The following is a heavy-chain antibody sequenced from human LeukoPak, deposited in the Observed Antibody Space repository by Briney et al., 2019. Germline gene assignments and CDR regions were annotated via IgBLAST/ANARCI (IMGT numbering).Heavy chain of an antibody. V-gene: IGHV3-74*01. Sequence: GGSLRLSCAASGFTFSNYWMHWVRQAPGKGLVWVSRLDTDGSDTSYADSVKGRFTISRDNAKNTLYLQMNNLRAEDAAMYYCARDRYPAAREFDYWGQGTLVTVSS. CDR2: LDTDGSDT. CDR1: GFTFSNYW. CDR3: ARDRYPAAREFDY. D-gene: IGHD2-2*01. J-gene: IGHJ4*02.